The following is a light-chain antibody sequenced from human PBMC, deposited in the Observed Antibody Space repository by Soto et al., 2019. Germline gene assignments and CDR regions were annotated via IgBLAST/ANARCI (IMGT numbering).Light chain of an antibody. Sequence: DIQMTQSPSSLSASVGDRVTITCQASQDISNYLNWYQHKPGKAPKILIYDASTLETGVPSRFSGSGSGTDFTLTISSLQPEDFATYYCQQTYSTPHTFGQGTKVEIK. J-gene: IGKJ2*01. CDR2: DAS. CDR3: QQTYSTPHT. CDR1: QDISNY. V-gene: IGKV1-39*01.